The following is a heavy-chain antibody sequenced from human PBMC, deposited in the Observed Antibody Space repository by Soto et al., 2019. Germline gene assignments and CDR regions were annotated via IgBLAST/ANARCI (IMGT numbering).Heavy chain of an antibody. CDR1: GFTFSGSA. J-gene: IGHJ6*03. V-gene: IGHV3-73*01. D-gene: IGHD3-3*01. CDR2: IRSKANNYAT. CDR3: SRQASDFWSGKPQYYMDV. Sequence: EVQLVESGGGLVQPGGSLKRSCAASGFTFSGSAMHWVRQASGKGLEWVGRIRSKANNYATAYGASVKGRFTISRDDSKNTAYLQMYSLKTEDTAVYYCSRQASDFWSGKPQYYMDVWGKGTTVTVSS.